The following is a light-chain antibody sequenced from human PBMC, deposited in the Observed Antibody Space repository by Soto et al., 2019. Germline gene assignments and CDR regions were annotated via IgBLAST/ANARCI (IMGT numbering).Light chain of an antibody. J-gene: IGKJ5*01. CDR3: QQVASFPLT. V-gene: IGKV1-12*01. CDR1: QGISNF. Sequence: DIQMTQSPSSVSASVGGRVTITCRASQGISNFLVWYQQKAGRAPKLLIYAASTLQSGIPSRFSGSGSGTDFTLTISSLQPEDFATYLCQQVASFPLTFGRGTRLEI. CDR2: AAS.